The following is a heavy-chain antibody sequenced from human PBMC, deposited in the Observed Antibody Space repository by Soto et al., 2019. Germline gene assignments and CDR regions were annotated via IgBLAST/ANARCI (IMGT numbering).Heavy chain of an antibody. D-gene: IGHD3-10*01. CDR3: ASMPRGGSRDY. V-gene: IGHV3-30-3*01. J-gene: IGHJ4*02. CDR2: ISYDGSNK. Sequence: QVQLVESGGGVVQPGRSLRLSCAASGFTFSSYAMHWVRQAPGKGLEWVAVISYDGSNKYYADSVKGRFTISRDNSKNTLYLQMNSLRAEDTAVYYCASMPRGGSRDYWGQGTLVTVSS. CDR1: GFTFSSYA.